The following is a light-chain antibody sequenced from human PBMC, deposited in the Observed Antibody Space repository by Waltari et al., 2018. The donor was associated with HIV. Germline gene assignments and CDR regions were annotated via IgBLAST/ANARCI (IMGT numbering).Light chain of an antibody. CDR1: QSISYNY. CDR2: GVS. V-gene: IGKV3-20*01. CDR3: QQYASSSFT. J-gene: IGKJ3*01. Sequence: VLTQSPGILSLSLGETAILSCRASQSISYNYLAWYQQKTGQAPRLRMYGVSTRATGIPDRFSGSGSGTDFTLTISGLEPEDFAVYYCQQYASSSFTFGPGTKVEIK.